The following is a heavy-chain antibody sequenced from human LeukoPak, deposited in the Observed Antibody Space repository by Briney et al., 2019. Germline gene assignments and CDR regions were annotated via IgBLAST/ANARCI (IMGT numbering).Heavy chain of an antibody. D-gene: IGHD1-26*01. V-gene: IGHV3-7*01. Sequence: GGSLRLSCAASGFTFNVYWMSWVRQAPGKGLEWVANIKQDGSERYYVDSVKGRSTISRDNAKNSLYLQMDSLRAEDTAVYYCARDGSRTVGASDYWGQGTLVTVSS. CDR2: IKQDGSER. CDR1: GFTFNVYW. J-gene: IGHJ4*02. CDR3: ARDGSRTVGASDY.